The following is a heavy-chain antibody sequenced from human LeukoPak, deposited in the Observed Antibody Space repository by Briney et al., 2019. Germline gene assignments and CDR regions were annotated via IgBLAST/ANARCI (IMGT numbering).Heavy chain of an antibody. CDR3: ASPLLWFGEFSQIDY. CDR1: GFTLSRNY. D-gene: IGHD3-10*01. J-gene: IGHJ4*02. CDR2: IYSDGST. Sequence: GGPLRLSCTPSGFTLSRNYMIWVRQARGKGVEWVSVIYSDGSTYYADSVRGRFTISRDNSKNTQYLQMNSLRAEDTAVYYCASPLLWFGEFSQIDYWGQGTLVAVSS. V-gene: IGHV3-66*01.